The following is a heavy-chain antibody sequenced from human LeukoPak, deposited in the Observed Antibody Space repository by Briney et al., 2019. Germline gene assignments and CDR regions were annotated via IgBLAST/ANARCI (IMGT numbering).Heavy chain of an antibody. D-gene: IGHD4-11*01. CDR1: GLIFSDYS. CDR3: ARDLYSSPYYYYMDV. CDR2: ITAGGDYT. V-gene: IGHV3-21*01. J-gene: IGHJ6*03. Sequence: GGSLRLSCAVSGLIFSDYSMNWVRQAPGKGLEWVSTITAGGDYTYYANSVKGRFTISRDNSKNTLYLQMGSLRAEDMAVYYCARDLYSSPYYYYMDVWGKGTTVTVSS.